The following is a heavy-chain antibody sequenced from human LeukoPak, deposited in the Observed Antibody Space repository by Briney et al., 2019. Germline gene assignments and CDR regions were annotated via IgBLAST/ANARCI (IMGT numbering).Heavy chain of an antibody. Sequence: PSQTLSLTCTVSGGSISSGGYYWSWIRQHPGKGLECIGYIYYSGSTYYNPSLKSRVTISVDTSKNQFSLKLSSVTAADTAVYYCARAHIVGSLTNYFDYWGQGTLVTVSS. CDR2: IYYSGST. J-gene: IGHJ4*02. CDR1: GGSISSGGYY. CDR3: ARAHIVGSLTNYFDY. D-gene: IGHD1-26*01. V-gene: IGHV4-31*03.